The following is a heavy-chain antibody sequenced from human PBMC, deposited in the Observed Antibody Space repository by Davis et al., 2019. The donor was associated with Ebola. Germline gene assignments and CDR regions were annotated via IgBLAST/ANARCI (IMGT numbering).Heavy chain of an antibody. Sequence: ASVKVSCKASGYTFTSYYMHWVRQAPGQGLEWMGIINPSGGSTNYAQKFQGRVTITADKSTSTAYMELSSLRSEDTAVYYCARDQVVRGVITDYYYYGMDVWGQGTTVTVSS. CDR3: ARDQVVRGVITDYYYYGMDV. J-gene: IGHJ6*02. V-gene: IGHV1-46*01. D-gene: IGHD3-10*01. CDR2: INPSGGST. CDR1: GYTFTSYY.